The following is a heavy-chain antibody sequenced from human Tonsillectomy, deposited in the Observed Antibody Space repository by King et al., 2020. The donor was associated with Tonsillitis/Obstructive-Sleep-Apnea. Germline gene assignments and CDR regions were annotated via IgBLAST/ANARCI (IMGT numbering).Heavy chain of an antibody. Sequence: VQLVESGGGLVKPGGSLRLSCAASGFTFSDYYMTWIRQAPGKGLEWVSYISGSSSDTNYADSVKGRFTISRDNTKNSLYLQMNSLRAEDTAVYHCATGSTSIRSVDYWGQGTLVTVSS. CDR2: ISGSSSDT. J-gene: IGHJ4*02. CDR3: ATGSTSIRSVDY. CDR1: GFTFSDYY. D-gene: IGHD1-7*01. V-gene: IGHV3-11*06.